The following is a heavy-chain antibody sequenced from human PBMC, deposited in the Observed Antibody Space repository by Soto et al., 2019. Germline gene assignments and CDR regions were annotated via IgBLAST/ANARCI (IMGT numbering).Heavy chain of an antibody. J-gene: IGHJ6*03. D-gene: IGHD3-9*01. CDR3: AGRRVDILTGYSRLYYYYYYMDV. CDR2: INHSGST. CDR1: GGSFSGYY. Sequence: PSETLSLTCAVYGGSFSGYYWSWIRQPPGKGLEWIGEINHSGSTNYNPSLKSRVTISVDTSKNQFSLKLSSVTAADTAVYYCAGRRVDILTGYSRLYYYYYYMDVWGKGTTVTVS. V-gene: IGHV4-34*01.